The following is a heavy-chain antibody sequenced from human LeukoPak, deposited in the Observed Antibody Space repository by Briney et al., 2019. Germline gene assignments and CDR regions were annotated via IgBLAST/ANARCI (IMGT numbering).Heavy chain of an antibody. CDR2: INHSGST. Sequence: SETLSLTCAVYDGSFSGYYWSWIRQPPGKGLEWIGEINHSGSTNYNPSLKSRVTISVDTSKNQFSLKLSSVTAADTAVYYCARGSAGSYYTSWFDPWGQGTLVTVSS. CDR3: ARGSAGSYYTSWFDP. J-gene: IGHJ5*02. V-gene: IGHV4-34*01. D-gene: IGHD3-10*01. CDR1: DGSFSGYY.